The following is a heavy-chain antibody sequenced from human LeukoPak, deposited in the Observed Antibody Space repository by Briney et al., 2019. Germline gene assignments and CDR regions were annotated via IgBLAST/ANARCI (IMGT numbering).Heavy chain of an antibody. Sequence: SETLSLTCAVYGGSFSGYYWSWIRQPPGKGLEWIGEINHSGSTNYNPSLKSRVTISVDTSKNQFSLKLSSVTAADTAVYYCARLPKIAAAGYYYYYYMDVWGKGTTVTVSS. V-gene: IGHV4-34*01. J-gene: IGHJ6*03. CDR3: ARLPKIAAAGYYYYYYMDV. D-gene: IGHD6-13*01. CDR2: INHSGST. CDR1: GGSFSGYY.